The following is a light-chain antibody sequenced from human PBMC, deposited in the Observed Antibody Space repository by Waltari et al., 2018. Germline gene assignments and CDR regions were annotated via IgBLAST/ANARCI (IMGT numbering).Light chain of an antibody. CDR1: SSDVGGYNY. Sequence: QSALTQAASVSGSPGQSTTISCTGTSSDVGGYNYVSWSLQHPGKAPKLMIYDVTNRPSGVSNRFSGSKSGNTASLTISALQAEDEADYYCSSYTTTTTYVFGTGTKVTVL. CDR3: SSYTTTTTYV. V-gene: IGLV2-14*03. J-gene: IGLJ1*01. CDR2: DVT.